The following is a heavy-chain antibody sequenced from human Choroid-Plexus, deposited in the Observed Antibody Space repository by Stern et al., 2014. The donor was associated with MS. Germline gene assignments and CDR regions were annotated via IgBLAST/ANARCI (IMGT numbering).Heavy chain of an antibody. V-gene: IGHV3-30*18. CDR1: GFTFCNFG. Sequence: QMQLVQSGGGVAQPGRPLILSCAASGFTFCNFGMHWVRQAPGKGLEWVALISYDGSDKYYADSVKGRFTIFRDNSKNTLYMHMNSLRAEDTAVYYCAKDRQWSTYFFDYWGQGSLVTVSS. D-gene: IGHD2-15*01. CDR2: ISYDGSDK. CDR3: AKDRQWSTYFFDY. J-gene: IGHJ4*02.